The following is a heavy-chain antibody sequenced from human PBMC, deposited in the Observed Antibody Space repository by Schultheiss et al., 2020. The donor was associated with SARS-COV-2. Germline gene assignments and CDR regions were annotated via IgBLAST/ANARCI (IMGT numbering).Heavy chain of an antibody. J-gene: IGHJ6*02. D-gene: IGHD2-2*01. CDR2: INADNGDT. CDR3: ARLGPVASYYYYGMDV. Sequence: ASVKVSCKASGGTFSSYAISWVRQAPGQRLEWMGWINADNGDTKYSQKFQGRVTITGDTSASTAYMELSSLRSEDTAVYYCARLGPVASYYYYGMDVWGQGTTVTVSS. V-gene: IGHV1-3*01. CDR1: GGTFSSYA.